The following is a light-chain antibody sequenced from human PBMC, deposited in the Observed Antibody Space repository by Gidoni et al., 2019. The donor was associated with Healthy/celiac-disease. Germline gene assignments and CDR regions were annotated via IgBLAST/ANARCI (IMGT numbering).Light chain of an antibody. Sequence: DIVMTQPPDSLAVSLGERATINCKSSQSVLYSSNNKNYLAWYQQKPGQPPKLLIYWASTRESGVPDRFSGSGSGTDFTLTISSLQAEDVAVYYCQQYYSTPRYTFGQGTKLEIK. CDR3: QQYYSTPRYT. CDR2: WAS. V-gene: IGKV4-1*01. CDR1: QSVLYSSNNKNY. J-gene: IGKJ2*01.